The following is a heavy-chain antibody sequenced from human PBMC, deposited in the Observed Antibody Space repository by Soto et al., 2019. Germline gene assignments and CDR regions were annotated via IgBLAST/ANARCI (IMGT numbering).Heavy chain of an antibody. J-gene: IGHJ6*02. CDR1: GFTFSSYS. D-gene: IGHD6-6*01. Sequence: GGSLRLSCAASGFTFSSYSMNWVRQAPGKGLEWVSSISSSSSYIYYADSVKGRFTISRDNAKNSLYLQMNSLRAEDTAVYYCARDLVIAARRLKGSYGMDVWGQGTTVTVSS. CDR3: ARDLVIAARRLKGSYGMDV. CDR2: ISSSSSYI. V-gene: IGHV3-21*01.